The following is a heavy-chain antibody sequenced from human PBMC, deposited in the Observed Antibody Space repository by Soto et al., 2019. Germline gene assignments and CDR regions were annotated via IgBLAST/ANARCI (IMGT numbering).Heavy chain of an antibody. V-gene: IGHV1-69*13. CDR3: AREFPTIFGVVTPKDYGTDV. CDR2: IIPIFGTA. CDR1: GGTFSSYA. Sequence: ASVKVSCKASGGTFSSYAISWVRQAPGQGLEWMGGIIPIFGTANYAQKLQGRVTITADESTSTAYMELSSLRSEDTAVYYCAREFPTIFGVVTPKDYGTDVWGQGTTVTVSS. D-gene: IGHD3-3*01. J-gene: IGHJ6*02.